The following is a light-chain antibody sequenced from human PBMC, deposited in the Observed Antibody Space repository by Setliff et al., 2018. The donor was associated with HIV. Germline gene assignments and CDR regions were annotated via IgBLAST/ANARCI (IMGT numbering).Light chain of an antibody. CDR3: QSYDSSLGGNYV. Sequence: VLTQPPSVSGAPGQRITISCTGSSSTTGAGYPVFWYQQVPGTAPKLLIYGDTNRPSGVPDRFSGSKSGTSASLAITGLQAEDEADYYCQSYDSSLGGNYVFGTGTKVTV. V-gene: IGLV1-40*01. CDR1: SSTTGAGYP. J-gene: IGLJ1*01. CDR2: GDT.